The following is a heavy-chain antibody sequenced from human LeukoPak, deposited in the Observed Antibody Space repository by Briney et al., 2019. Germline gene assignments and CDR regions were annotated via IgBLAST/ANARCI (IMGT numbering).Heavy chain of an antibody. CDR1: GYNFTGYY. V-gene: IGHV1-2*02. D-gene: IGHD1-14*01. CDR2: ITPHNGGT. Sequence: ASVKVSCKASGYNFTGYYIHWVRQAPGQGLEWMGWITPHNGGTNYAQKFQGGVTMTRDTSISTAYMELSRLRSDDTAVYYCARTKNLYPGWFDPWGQGTLVTVSS. CDR3: ARTKNLYPGWFDP. J-gene: IGHJ5*02.